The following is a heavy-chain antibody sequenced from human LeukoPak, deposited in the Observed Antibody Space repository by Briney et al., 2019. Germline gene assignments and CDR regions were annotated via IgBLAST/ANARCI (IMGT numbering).Heavy chain of an antibody. V-gene: IGHV3-23*01. J-gene: IGHJ5*02. CDR1: GFTFSSYG. CDR3: ARNRVLLWFGEPNWFDP. Sequence: GGSLRLSCAASGFTFSSYGMSWVRQAPGKGLEWVSAISGSGGSTYYADSVKGRFTISRDNSKNTLYLQMNSLRAEGTAVYYCARNRVLLWFGEPNWFDPWGQGTLVTVSS. CDR2: ISGSGGST. D-gene: IGHD3-10*01.